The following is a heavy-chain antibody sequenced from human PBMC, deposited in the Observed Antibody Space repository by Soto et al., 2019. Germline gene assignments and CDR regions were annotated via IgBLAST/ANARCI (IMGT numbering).Heavy chain of an antibody. J-gene: IGHJ6*02. V-gene: IGHV3-23*01. Sequence: GGSLRLSCPASGFTFSSYALRWVRQAPGKGLSRVSPISASGGSPKSADSVKDRFTISRDNSKNTLYLQMNSLRAEDTAVYYCAKEAYYYDSSGYYYYYYGMDVGGQGTTVTVSS. CDR1: GFTFSSYA. D-gene: IGHD3-22*01. CDR2: ISASGGSP. CDR3: AKEAYYYDSSGYYYYYYGMDV.